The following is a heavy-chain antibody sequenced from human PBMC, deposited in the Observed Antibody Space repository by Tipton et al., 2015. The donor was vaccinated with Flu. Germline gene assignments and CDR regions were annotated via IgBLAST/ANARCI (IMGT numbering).Heavy chain of an antibody. J-gene: IGHJ4*02. D-gene: IGHD3-10*01. CDR2: IYSGGST. V-gene: IGHV4-4*07. CDR1: GGSLSSYY. CDR3: SRGSSSGTSVIIDY. Sequence: TLSLTCTVSGGSLSSYYWSWIRQPAGKGLEWIGRIYSGGSTNYNPSLKSRVTMSADTSKNQFSLKLGSVPAADTAVYYCSRGSSSGTSVIIDYWGQGTLVTVSS.